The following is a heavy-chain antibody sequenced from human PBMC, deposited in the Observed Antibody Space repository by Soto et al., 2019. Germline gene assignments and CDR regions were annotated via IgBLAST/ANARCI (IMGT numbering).Heavy chain of an antibody. J-gene: IGHJ4*02. CDR3: VRDCRGYCSSMRHY. CDR2: ISQDGSEE. CDR1: GFTFSSYS. D-gene: IGHD2-2*01. Sequence: PGGSLRLSCAASGFTFSSYSMNWVRQAPGKGLEWVALISQDGSEEDYEDSVKGRFAISRDNAKKSLYLQMNSLRDEDTAVYYCVRDCRGYCSSMRHYWGQGTLVTVSS. V-gene: IGHV3-7*05.